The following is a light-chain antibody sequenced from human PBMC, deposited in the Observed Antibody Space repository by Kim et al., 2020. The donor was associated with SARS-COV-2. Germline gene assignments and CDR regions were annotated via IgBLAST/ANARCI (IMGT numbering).Light chain of an antibody. V-gene: IGKV1-39*01. J-gene: IGKJ1*01. CDR3: QQNNSTTRT. Sequence: AHVGDRVTITRLARQSISSYLNCYQKKPQRAPKRLIYAASSLQSGGPSKISGGGAGTDITLTIRGMQPEEIATYYSQQNNSTTRTFVQGTKMDI. CDR2: AAS. CDR1: QSISSY.